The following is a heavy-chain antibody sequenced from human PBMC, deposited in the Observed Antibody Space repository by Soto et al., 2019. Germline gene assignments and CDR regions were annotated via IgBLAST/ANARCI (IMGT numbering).Heavy chain of an antibody. J-gene: IGHJ4*02. Sequence: LRLSCAASGFTFSSYGMHWVRQAPGKGLEWVAVISYDGSNKYYADSVKGRFTISRGNSKNTLYLQMNSLRAEDTAVYYCAKGYSRSHVDIVATPPFDYWGQGTLVTVSS. D-gene: IGHD5-12*01. V-gene: IGHV3-30*18. CDR1: GFTFSSYG. CDR3: AKGYSRSHVDIVATPPFDY. CDR2: ISYDGSNK.